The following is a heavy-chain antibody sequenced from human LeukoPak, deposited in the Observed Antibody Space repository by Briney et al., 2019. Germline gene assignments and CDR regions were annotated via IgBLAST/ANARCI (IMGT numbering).Heavy chain of an antibody. CDR3: AGRRDYFDY. CDR2: ISSNGSTI. CDR1: GFTFSDYY. D-gene: IGHD1-26*01. J-gene: IGHJ4*02. V-gene: IGHV3-11*01. Sequence: GGSLRLSCAASGFTFSDYYMSWIPQAPGKGLEWVSYISSNGSTIYYTDSVKGPFTISRDNAKNSLYLQMTSLKAEETDVYYCAGRRDYFDYWGQGILVTVSS.